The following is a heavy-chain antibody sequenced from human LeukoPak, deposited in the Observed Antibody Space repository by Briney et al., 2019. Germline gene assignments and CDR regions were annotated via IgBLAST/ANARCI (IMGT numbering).Heavy chain of an antibody. CDR1: GFTFDDYA. V-gene: IGHV3-9*01. Sequence: GGSLRLSCAASGFTFDDYAMHWVRQAPGKGLEWVSGISWNGGSIDYADSVKGRFTISRDKTKSSLFLQMNSLRAEDTALYYCAKDIPVSHFYAMDVWGQGTTVIVSS. J-gene: IGHJ6*02. CDR2: ISWNGGSI. CDR3: AKDIPVSHFYAMDV.